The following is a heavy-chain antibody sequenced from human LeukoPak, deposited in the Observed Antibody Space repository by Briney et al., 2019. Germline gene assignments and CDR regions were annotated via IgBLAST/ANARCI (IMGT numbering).Heavy chain of an antibody. J-gene: IGHJ3*02. CDR1: GFTFSSYA. CDR3: AKDLGSYGDYPRDAFDI. Sequence: GGSLRLSCAASGFTFSSYAMSWVRQAPGKGLEWVSAISGSGGSTYYADSVKGRFTISRDNSKNTLYLQMNSLRAEDTAVYYCAKDLGSYGDYPRDAFDIWGQGTMVTVSS. D-gene: IGHD4-17*01. CDR2: ISGSGGST. V-gene: IGHV3-23*01.